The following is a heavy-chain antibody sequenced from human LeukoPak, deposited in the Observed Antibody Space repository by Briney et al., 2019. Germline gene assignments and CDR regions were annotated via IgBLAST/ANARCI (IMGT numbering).Heavy chain of an antibody. CDR1: GGSFSGYY. Sequence: SETLSLTCAVYGGSFSGYYWSWIRQPPGKGLEWIGEINHSGSTNYNPSLKSRVTISVDTSKNQFSLKLSSVTAADTAVYYCARHYRYFDWAHGAFDIWGQGTMVTVSS. CDR2: INHSGST. CDR3: ARHYRYFDWAHGAFDI. J-gene: IGHJ3*02. V-gene: IGHV4-34*01. D-gene: IGHD3-9*01.